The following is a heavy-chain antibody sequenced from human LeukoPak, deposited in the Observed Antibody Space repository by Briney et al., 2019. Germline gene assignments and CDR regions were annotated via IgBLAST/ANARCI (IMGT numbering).Heavy chain of an antibody. CDR3: ARIWRGSSSSNFDY. Sequence: PSETLSLTCAVYGGSFSGYYWSWIRQPPGKGLEWIGEINHSGSTNYNPSLKSRVTISVDTSKNQFSLKLSSVTAADTAVYYCARIWRGSSSSNFDYWGQGTLVTVSS. CDR1: GGSFSGYY. J-gene: IGHJ4*02. D-gene: IGHD6-6*01. V-gene: IGHV4-34*01. CDR2: INHSGST.